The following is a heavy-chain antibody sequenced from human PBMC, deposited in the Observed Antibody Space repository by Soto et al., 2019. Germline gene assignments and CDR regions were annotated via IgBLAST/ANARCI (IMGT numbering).Heavy chain of an antibody. Sequence: QVQLVESGGGVVQPGRSLRLSCAASGFTFSSYGMHWVRQAPGKGLEWVAVIWSDGSNKYYADSVKGRFTISRDNSKNTLYLQMNSLRAEETAVYYCARDREPYSRSLIGLGYWGQGTLVTVSS. CDR3: ARDREPYSRSLIGLGY. J-gene: IGHJ4*02. CDR1: GFTFSSYG. V-gene: IGHV3-33*01. D-gene: IGHD6-6*01. CDR2: IWSDGSNK.